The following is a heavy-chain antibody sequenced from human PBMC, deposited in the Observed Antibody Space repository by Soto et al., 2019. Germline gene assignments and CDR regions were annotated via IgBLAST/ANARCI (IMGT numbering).Heavy chain of an antibody. CDR3: ARDRPWDCSSSNYCYYYGLDV. J-gene: IGHJ6*02. V-gene: IGHV4-59*01. D-gene: IGHD2-2*01. CDR2: INNSGIT. CDR1: GGSFSSDH. Sequence: PSETLSLTCNVSGGSFSSDHWGWIRQPPGKGLEWIGKINNSGITNYNPSLKSRATISVDTSTNQFSLKLTSVTAADTAVYYCARDRPWDCSSSNYCYYYGLDVWGQGTTVTVSS.